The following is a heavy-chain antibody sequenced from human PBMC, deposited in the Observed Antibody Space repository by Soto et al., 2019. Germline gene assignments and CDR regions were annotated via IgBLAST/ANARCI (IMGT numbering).Heavy chain of an antibody. J-gene: IGHJ4*02. CDR2: IIGSGGST. Sequence: EVQLLESGGGLVQPGGSLRLSCAASGFSFSTYDMSWVRQAPGEGLEWVSGIIGSGGSTYYADSVTGRFTISRDNSKNTLYLQMNSLRADDTAVYYCASSLDYFDDWGRGTLVTVSS. CDR3: ASSLDYFDD. CDR1: GFSFSTYD. V-gene: IGHV3-23*01.